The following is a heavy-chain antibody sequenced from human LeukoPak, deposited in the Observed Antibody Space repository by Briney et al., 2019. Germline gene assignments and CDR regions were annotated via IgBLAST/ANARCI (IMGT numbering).Heavy chain of an antibody. CDR3: ARVPHAMVRGVIITEFYFDY. Sequence: GGSLRLSCAASGLTFSSYSMNWVRQAPGKGLEWVSSISSSSNYIYYADSVKGRFTISRDNAKNSLYLQMNSLRAEDTAVYYCARVPHAMVRGVIITEFYFDYWGQGTIVTVSS. CDR2: ISSSSNYI. J-gene: IGHJ4*03. V-gene: IGHV3-21*01. D-gene: IGHD3-10*01. CDR1: GLTFSSYS.